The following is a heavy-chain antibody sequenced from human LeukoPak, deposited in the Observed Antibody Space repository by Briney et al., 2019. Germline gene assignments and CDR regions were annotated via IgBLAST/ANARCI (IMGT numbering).Heavy chain of an antibody. D-gene: IGHD3-10*01. CDR2: MNPNSGNT. CDR1: GYTFTSYD. CDR3: ARAIGGPIGDPDY. J-gene: IGHJ4*02. Sequence: GASVKVSCKASGYTFTSYDINWVPQATGQGLEWMGWMNPNSGNTGYAQKFQGRVTMTRNTSISTAYMELSRMRSDDTAVYYCARAIGGPIGDPDYWGQGTLVTVSS. V-gene: IGHV1-8*01.